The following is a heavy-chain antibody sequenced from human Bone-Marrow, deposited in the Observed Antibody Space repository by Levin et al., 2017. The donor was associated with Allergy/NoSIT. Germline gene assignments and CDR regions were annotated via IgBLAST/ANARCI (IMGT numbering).Heavy chain of an antibody. J-gene: IGHJ4*02. D-gene: IGHD3-22*01. V-gene: IGHV3-23*01. CDR2: ISGSGGNT. CDR1: GFIFSNYA. Sequence: QAGGSLRLSCAASGFIFSNYAMNWVRQAPGKGLEWVSQISGSGGNTHYADSVKGRFTFSRDNSKNTLYLQMNSLSAEDTAVYYCAGYDTSAYHSPFDYWGQGTLVTVSS. CDR3: AGYDTSAYHSPFDY.